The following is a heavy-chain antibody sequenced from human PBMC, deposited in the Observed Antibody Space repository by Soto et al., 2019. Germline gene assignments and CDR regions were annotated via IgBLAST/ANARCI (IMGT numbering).Heavy chain of an antibody. Sequence: PSETLSLTCDVSGGSFSDYYWSWIRQPPGKGLEWIGEMYHSGGADYSPSLKSRVTISIDASKRQFSPKLSSVTAADTAVYFCARGQRREASRSYWCLDLWGRGTPVTVYS. CDR3: ARGQRREASRSYWCLDL. CDR2: MYHSGGA. CDR1: GGSFSDYY. V-gene: IGHV4-34*01. J-gene: IGHJ2*01. D-gene: IGHD6-6*01.